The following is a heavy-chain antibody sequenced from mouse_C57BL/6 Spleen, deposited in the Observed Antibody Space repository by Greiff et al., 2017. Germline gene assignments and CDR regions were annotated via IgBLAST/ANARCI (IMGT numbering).Heavy chain of an antibody. V-gene: IGHV2-3*01. CDR3: AKSSPMITSSCFDY. J-gene: IGHJ2*01. Sequence: VKLVESGPGRVAPSQSLSITSTVPGFSLTSYGVSWVRQPPGKGLEWLGVIWGNGSTNYHSALISRLSISKDNSNSQVFLKLNSLQTDYTATYYCAKSSPMITSSCFDYGSQGTTLTVTS. CDR1: GFSLTSYG. D-gene: IGHD2-4*01. CDR2: IWGNGST.